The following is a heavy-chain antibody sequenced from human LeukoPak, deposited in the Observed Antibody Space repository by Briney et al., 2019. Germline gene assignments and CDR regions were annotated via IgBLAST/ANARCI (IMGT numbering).Heavy chain of an antibody. CDR3: ARDPDGAMDDGPFDY. V-gene: IGHV3-21*01. CDR1: GFTFRSYT. Sequence: GGSLRLSCAASGFTFRSYTMNWVRQAPGKGLEWISSISTSGNYIYYADSVKGRFTISRDNAKNSVYLQMNSLRAEDTAVYYCARDPDGAMDDGPFDYWGQGTLVTVSS. J-gene: IGHJ4*02. D-gene: IGHD5-18*01. CDR2: ISTSGNYI.